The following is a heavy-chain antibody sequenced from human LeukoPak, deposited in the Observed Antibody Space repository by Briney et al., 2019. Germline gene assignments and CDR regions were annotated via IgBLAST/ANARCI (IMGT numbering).Heavy chain of an antibody. CDR3: AKSSYYDSSGYYREYYFDY. V-gene: IGHV3-23*01. D-gene: IGHD3-22*01. CDR2: ISGSGGST. Sequence: SGGSLRLSCAASGFTFSSYAMSWVRQAPGKGLEWVSAISGSGGSTHYADSVKGRFTISRDNSKNTLYLQMSSLRAGDTAVYYCAKSSYYDSSGYYREYYFDYWGQGTLVTVSS. CDR1: GFTFSSYA. J-gene: IGHJ4*02.